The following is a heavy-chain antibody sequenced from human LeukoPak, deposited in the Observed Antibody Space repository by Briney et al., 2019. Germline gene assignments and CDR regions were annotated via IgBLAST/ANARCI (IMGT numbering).Heavy chain of an antibody. CDR3: ARESDRIGFDFDY. CDR2: TYYRSKWYY. D-gene: IGHD6-19*01. J-gene: IGHJ4*02. Sequence: SQTLSLTCAISGDSVSSNSASWNWIRQSPSRGLEWLGRTYYRSKWYYDYTLSVKSRIIINPDTSKNQFSLHLNSVTPEDTAVYYCARESDRIGFDFDYWGQGTLVTVSS. V-gene: IGHV6-1*01. CDR1: GDSVSSNSAS.